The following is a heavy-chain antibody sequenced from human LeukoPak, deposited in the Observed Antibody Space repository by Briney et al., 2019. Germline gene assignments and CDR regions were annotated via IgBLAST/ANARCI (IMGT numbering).Heavy chain of an antibody. J-gene: IGHJ5*02. Sequence: PSETLSLTCTVSGGSISSYYWSWIRQPAGKGLEWIGRIYTSGSTNYNPSLKSRVTISVDTSKNQFSLKLSSVTAADTAVYYCARDHSSSWIGAVNWFDPWGQGTLVTVSS. CDR2: IYTSGST. D-gene: IGHD6-13*01. CDR1: GGSISSYY. CDR3: ARDHSSSWIGAVNWFDP. V-gene: IGHV4-4*07.